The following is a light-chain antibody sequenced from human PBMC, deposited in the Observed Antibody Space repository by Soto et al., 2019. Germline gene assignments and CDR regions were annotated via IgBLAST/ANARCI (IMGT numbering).Light chain of an antibody. V-gene: IGKV1-8*01. Sequence: AIRMTQSPSTFSASTGDRVTITCRASQGISSYLAWYQQKPGKAPKLLIYAASTLQSGVTSRFSGSGSGTDFSLTTSCLPCEDFATYYCQQYYSYPLTFGGGTKVEIK. CDR2: AAS. CDR3: QQYYSYPLT. J-gene: IGKJ4*01. CDR1: QGISSY.